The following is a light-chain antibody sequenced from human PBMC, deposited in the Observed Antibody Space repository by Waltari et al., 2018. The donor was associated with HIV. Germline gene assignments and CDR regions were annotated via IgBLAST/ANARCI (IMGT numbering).Light chain of an antibody. CDR2: DSS. CDR1: QDIRNY. Sequence: DIQMTQSPSSLSASVGDRVTITCQASQDIRNYLNWFQQKPGEAPKLLIYDSSNLGPGGPSRFSGSGSGRDFTFTITSLQPEDIATYFCQQCDSLPRTFGQGTRLDIK. CDR3: QQCDSLPRT. V-gene: IGKV1-33*01. J-gene: IGKJ5*01.